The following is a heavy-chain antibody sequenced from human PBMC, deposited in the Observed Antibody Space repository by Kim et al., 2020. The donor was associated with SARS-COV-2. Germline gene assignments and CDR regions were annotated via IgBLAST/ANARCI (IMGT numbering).Heavy chain of an antibody. CDR1: GFTFDDYA. V-gene: IGHV3-9*01. CDR2: ISWNSGSI. Sequence: GGSLRLSCAASGFTFDDYAMHWVRQAPGKGLEWVSGISWNSGSIGYADSVKGRFTISRDNAKNSLYLQMNSLRAEDTALYYCARGVGYDILTGAVDYWGQGTLVTVSS. D-gene: IGHD3-9*01. CDR3: ARGVGYDILTGAVDY. J-gene: IGHJ4*02.